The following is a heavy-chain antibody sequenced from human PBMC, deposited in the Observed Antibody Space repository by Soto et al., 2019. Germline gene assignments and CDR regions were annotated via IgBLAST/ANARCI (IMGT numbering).Heavy chain of an antibody. V-gene: IGHV1-3*01. CDR2: INAGNGNT. CDR1: GYTFTSYA. CDR3: ARGGVVVPAASLYFQH. J-gene: IGHJ1*01. D-gene: IGHD2-2*01. Sequence: QVQLVQSGAEVKKPGASVKVSCKASGYTFTSYAMHWVRQAPGQRLEWMGWINAGNGNTKYSQKFQGRVTITRDTAASTAYMELSSLRSEDTAVYYCARGGVVVPAASLYFQHWGQGTLVTVSS.